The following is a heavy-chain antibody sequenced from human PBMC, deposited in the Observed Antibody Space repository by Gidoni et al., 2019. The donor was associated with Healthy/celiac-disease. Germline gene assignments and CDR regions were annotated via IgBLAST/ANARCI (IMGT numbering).Heavy chain of an antibody. Sequence: QVQLQQWGAGLLKPSETLSLTCAVYGGSFSGYSWSWIRQPPGKGLEWIGEINHSGSTNYNPSLKSRVTISVDTSKNQFSLKLSSVTAADTAVYYCARGYHCSSTSCYSVGGMDVWGKGTTVTVSS. V-gene: IGHV4-34*01. D-gene: IGHD2-2*02. J-gene: IGHJ6*04. CDR3: ARGYHCSSTSCYSVGGMDV. CDR2: INHSGST. CDR1: GGSFSGYS.